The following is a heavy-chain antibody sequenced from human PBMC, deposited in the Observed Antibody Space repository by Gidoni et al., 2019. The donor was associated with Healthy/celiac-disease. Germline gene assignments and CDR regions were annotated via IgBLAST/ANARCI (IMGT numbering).Heavy chain of an antibody. D-gene: IGHD5-12*01. Sequence: EVQLVESGGGLIQPGGSLRLSCAASGLTVSSNYMSWVRQAPGTGLEWVSVIYSGGSTYYADSVKGRFTIARDNSKNTLYLQMNSLRAEDTAVYYCARVIVAPKTYYFDYWGQGTLVTVSS. CDR2: IYSGGST. V-gene: IGHV3-53*01. CDR1: GLTVSSNY. J-gene: IGHJ4*02. CDR3: ARVIVAPKTYYFDY.